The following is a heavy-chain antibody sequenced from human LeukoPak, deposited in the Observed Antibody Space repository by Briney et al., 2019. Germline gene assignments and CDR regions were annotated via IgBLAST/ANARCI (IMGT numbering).Heavy chain of an antibody. J-gene: IGHJ4*02. Sequence: GGSLRLSCAASGFTFSGYAMNWVRRAPGKGLEWVSGISGSGAGTYYADSVKGRFTISRDNSKNTLYLQMNSLRADDTAVYYCAKMVREFYTISYYFDYWGQGTLVTVSS. CDR2: ISGSGAGT. V-gene: IGHV3-23*01. CDR1: GFTFSGYA. CDR3: AKMVREFYTISYYFDY. D-gene: IGHD2-8*01.